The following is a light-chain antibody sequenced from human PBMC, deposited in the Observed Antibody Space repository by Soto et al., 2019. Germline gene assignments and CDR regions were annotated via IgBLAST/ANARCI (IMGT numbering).Light chain of an antibody. CDR2: DDN. CDR1: NIGTKN. J-gene: IGLJ3*02. CDR3: QVWDGDSDVV. Sequence: SYELTQPPSVSAVPGRTARITCGGDNIGTKNVHWYQQKPGQAPVLVVFDDNDRASGIPDRFSGFNSGKMATLTISRVEAGDDADYYCQVWDGDSDVVFGGGTKLTVL. V-gene: IGLV3-21*02.